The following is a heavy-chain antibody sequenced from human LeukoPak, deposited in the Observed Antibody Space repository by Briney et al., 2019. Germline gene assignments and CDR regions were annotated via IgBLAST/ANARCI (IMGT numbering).Heavy chain of an antibody. CDR1: GGSFSGYY. V-gene: IGHV4-34*01. CDR2: INHSGST. J-gene: IGHJ5*02. CDR3: ARAFWLAQNWFDP. Sequence: SETLSLTCAVYGGSFSGYYWSWIRQPPGKGLEWIGEINHSGSTNYNPSLESRVTISVDTSKNQFSLKLSSVTAADTAVYYCARAFWLAQNWFDPWGQGTLVTVSS. D-gene: IGHD6-19*01.